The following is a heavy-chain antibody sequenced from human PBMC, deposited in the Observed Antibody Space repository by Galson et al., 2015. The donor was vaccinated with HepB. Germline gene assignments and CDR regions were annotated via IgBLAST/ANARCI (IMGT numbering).Heavy chain of an antibody. D-gene: IGHD1-1*01. CDR3: ARGGTAHYYYYGMDV. CDR1: GGTFSSYA. V-gene: IGHV1-69*06. CDR2: IIPIFGTA. J-gene: IGHJ6*02. Sequence: SVKVSCKASGGTFSSYAISWVRQAPGQGLEWMGGIIPIFGTANYAQKFQGRVTITADKSTSTAYMELNSLRAEDTAVYYCARGGTAHYYYYGMDVWGQGTTVTVSS.